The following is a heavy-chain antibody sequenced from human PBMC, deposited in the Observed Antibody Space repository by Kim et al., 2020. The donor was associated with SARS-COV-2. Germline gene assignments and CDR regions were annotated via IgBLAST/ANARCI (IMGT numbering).Heavy chain of an antibody. J-gene: IGHJ4*02. CDR2: VSYDGKVQ. CDR3: VKEALVRRSTWDDS. V-gene: IGHV3-30*18. CDR1: GFIFSNYG. D-gene: IGHD2-2*01. Sequence: GGSLRLSCAASGFIFSNYGMHWLRQAPGKGLEWVAVVSYDGKVQYYGDSVKGRFTISRDNSKNTVYLQMNSLRVEDTAVHFCVKEALVRRSTWDDSWGQGTLVTVSS.